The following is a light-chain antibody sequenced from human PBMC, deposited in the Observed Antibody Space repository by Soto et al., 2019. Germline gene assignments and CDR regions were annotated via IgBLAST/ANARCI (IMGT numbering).Light chain of an antibody. CDR1: QGISSY. CDR3: QKYDSASLPT. J-gene: IGKJ4*01. CDR2: AAS. Sequence: DIQMTQSPSSLSASVGDRVTVTCRASQGISSYLAWYQQKPGKVPKLLIFAASTLRPGVPSRFSGSGSATDFTHTIRTLQPEDAATYYCQKYDSASLPTFGGRTKVEIK. V-gene: IGKV1-27*01.